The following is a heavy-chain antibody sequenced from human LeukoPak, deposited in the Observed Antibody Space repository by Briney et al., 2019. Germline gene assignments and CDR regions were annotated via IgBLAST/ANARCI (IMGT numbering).Heavy chain of an antibody. Sequence: GGSLRLSCAASGFTFNTYAMSWVRQAPGKGLEWVSAMSGSGGRTYYADSVKGRFTISRDNSKNTLYLQMNSLRAGDTAVYYCAKAGYCSSTSCYGYYYYYMDVWGKGTTVTISS. CDR1: GFTFNTYA. CDR2: MSGSGGRT. D-gene: IGHD2-2*01. V-gene: IGHV3-23*01. CDR3: AKAGYCSSTSCYGYYYYYMDV. J-gene: IGHJ6*03.